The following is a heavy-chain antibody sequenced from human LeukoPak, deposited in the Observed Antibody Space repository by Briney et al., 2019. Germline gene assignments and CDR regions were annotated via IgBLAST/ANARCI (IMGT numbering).Heavy chain of an antibody. D-gene: IGHD7-27*01. CDR2: IYPGDSDT. CDR3: ARLRVTGESYYYYYMDV. J-gene: IGHJ6*03. V-gene: IGHV5-51*01. Sequence: GESLKISCKGSGYSFTSYWIGWVRQMPGKGLEWMGIIYPGDSDTRYSPSFRGQVTISADKSISTAYLQWSSLKASDTAMYYCARLRVTGESYYYYYMDVWGKGTTVTVSS. CDR1: GYSFTSYW.